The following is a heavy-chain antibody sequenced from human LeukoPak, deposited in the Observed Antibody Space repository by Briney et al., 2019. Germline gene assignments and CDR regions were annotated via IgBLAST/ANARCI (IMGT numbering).Heavy chain of an antibody. J-gene: IGHJ4*02. CDR2: IDRSVST. Sequence: PPETLSLTCALYGGSPRGYFGTTIRQPPRRGVGWVGEIDRSVSTNNNPSLNRRLTKSVDTSKKHFALKLSSVIAADTAVYCCARGSATGLAYWGRGTLVTVSS. V-gene: IGHV4-34*01. D-gene: IGHD1-1*01. CDR1: GGSPRGYF. CDR3: ARGSATGLAY.